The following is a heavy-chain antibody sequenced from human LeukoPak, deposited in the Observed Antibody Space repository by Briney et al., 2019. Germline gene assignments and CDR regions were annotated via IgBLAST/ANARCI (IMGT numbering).Heavy chain of an antibody. CDR2: ISGGGGST. V-gene: IGHV3-23*01. J-gene: IGHJ4*02. Sequence: GGSLRLSCAVSGSTFSSNAMTWARQAPGKGLEWVSAISGGGGSTYYADSVKSRFTISRDNSKNTLYLQMNSLRAEDTAVYYCAKEVRGSFDYWGQGTLVTVSS. CDR3: AKEVRGSFDY. D-gene: IGHD1-26*01. CDR1: GSTFSSNA.